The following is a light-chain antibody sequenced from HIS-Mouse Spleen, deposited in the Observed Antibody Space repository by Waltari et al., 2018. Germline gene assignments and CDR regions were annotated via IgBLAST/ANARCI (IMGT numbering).Light chain of an antibody. CDR1: SSDVGGYNS. CDR2: EVS. Sequence: QSALTQPASVSGSPGQSIPISCTGTSSDVGGYNSVSWYQQHPGKAPKLMIYEVSNRPSGVSNRFSGSKSGNTASLTISGLQAEDEADYYCSSYTSSSTHWVFGGGTKLTVL. J-gene: IGLJ3*02. V-gene: IGLV2-14*01. CDR3: SSYTSSSTHWV.